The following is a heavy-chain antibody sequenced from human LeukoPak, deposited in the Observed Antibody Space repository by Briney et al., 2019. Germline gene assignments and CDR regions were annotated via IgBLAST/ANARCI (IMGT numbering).Heavy chain of an antibody. CDR1: GGSISSYY. Sequence: SETLSLTCTVSGGSISSYYWSWIRQPPGKGLEWIGYIYYSGSTNYNSSLKSRVTISVDTSKNQFSLKLRSVTAADTAVYYCARLQAGIGEFTFDYWGQGTLVTVSS. D-gene: IGHD3-10*01. J-gene: IGHJ4*02. V-gene: IGHV4-59*08. CDR2: IYYSGST. CDR3: ARLQAGIGEFTFDY.